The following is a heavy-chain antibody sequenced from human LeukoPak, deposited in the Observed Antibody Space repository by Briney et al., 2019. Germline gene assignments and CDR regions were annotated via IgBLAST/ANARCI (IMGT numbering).Heavy chain of an antibody. D-gene: IGHD3-22*01. V-gene: IGHV3-9*01. J-gene: IGHJ4*02. CDR2: VSWNSGSI. Sequence: GVSWNSGSIAYADSVKGRFSISRDNAKNFLYLQMNSLRPEDTAVYFCAEDGSSGNAYYLDYWGQGTRVTVSS. CDR3: AEDGSSGNAYYLDY.